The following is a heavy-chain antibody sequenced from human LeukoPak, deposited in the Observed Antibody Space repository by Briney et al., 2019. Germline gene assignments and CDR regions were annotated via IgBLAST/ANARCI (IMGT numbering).Heavy chain of an antibody. V-gene: IGHV3-23*01. CDR2: ISDSGGST. CDR3: ARIYGSGSYYKD. D-gene: IGHD3-10*01. Sequence: GASLRLSCAASGFTFSSYAMSWVRQAPGKGLEWVSAISDSGGSTYYADSVKGRFTISRDNAKNSLYLQMNSLRAEDTAVYYCARIYGSGSYYKDWGQGTLVTVSS. J-gene: IGHJ4*02. CDR1: GFTFSSYA.